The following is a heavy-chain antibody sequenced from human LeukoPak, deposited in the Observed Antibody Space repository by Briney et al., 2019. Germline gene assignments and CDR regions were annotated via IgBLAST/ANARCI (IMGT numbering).Heavy chain of an antibody. V-gene: IGHV3-23*01. J-gene: IGHJ4*02. D-gene: IGHD4-17*01. CDR1: GFTFSSYA. Sequence: GGSLRLSCAASGFTFSSYAMSWVRQAPGKGLEWVSAISGSGGGTYYADPVKGRFTISRDNSKNTLYLQMNSLRAEDTAVYYCAKDRDGDYVIFDYWGQGTLVTVSS. CDR3: AKDRDGDYVIFDY. CDR2: ISGSGGGT.